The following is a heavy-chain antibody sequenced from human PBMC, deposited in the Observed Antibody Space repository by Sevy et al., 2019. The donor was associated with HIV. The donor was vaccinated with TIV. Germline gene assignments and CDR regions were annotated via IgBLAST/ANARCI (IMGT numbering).Heavy chain of an antibody. CDR3: AKDQNGDYYDSSGYGY. Sequence: GGSLRLSCAASGFTFSSYAMSWVRQAPGKGLEWVSAISGSGGRTYYADSVKGRFTISRDNSKNTLYLQMNSLRAEDTAVYYCAKDQNGDYYDSSGYGYWGQGTLVTVSS. D-gene: IGHD3-22*01. V-gene: IGHV3-23*01. CDR1: GFTFSSYA. CDR2: ISGSGGRT. J-gene: IGHJ4*02.